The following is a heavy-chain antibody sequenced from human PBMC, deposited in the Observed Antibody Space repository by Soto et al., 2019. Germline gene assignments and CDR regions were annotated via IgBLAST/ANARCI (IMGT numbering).Heavy chain of an antibody. J-gene: IGHJ4*02. CDR1: GFTFSASA. Sequence: PGGFLRLSCAASGFTFSASAMHWVRQASGKGLEWVGRVRSKANNYATAYGASVEGRFTISRDDSKNTAYLQMNSLKTEDTAVYFCTRQGGYCGGGSCYAFNDYWGQGTLVTVSS. CDR3: TRQGGYCGGGSCYAFNDY. D-gene: IGHD2-15*01. CDR2: VRSKANNYAT. V-gene: IGHV3-73*01.